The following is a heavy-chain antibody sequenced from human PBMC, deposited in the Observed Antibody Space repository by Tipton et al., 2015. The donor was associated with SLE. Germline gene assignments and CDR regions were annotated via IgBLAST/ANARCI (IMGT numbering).Heavy chain of an antibody. CDR3: ARRSSGYFYYYGMEV. V-gene: IGHV4-39*07. CDR2: IYYSGNT. CDR1: GGSISSSSYY. D-gene: IGHD3-22*01. J-gene: IGHJ6*02. Sequence: LRLSCTVSGGSISSSSYYWDWIRQPPGKGLEWIGSIYYSGNTYYNPSLKSRVTISVDTSKNQFSLKLSSVTAADTAVYYCARRSSGYFYYYGMEVWGQGTTVPVSS.